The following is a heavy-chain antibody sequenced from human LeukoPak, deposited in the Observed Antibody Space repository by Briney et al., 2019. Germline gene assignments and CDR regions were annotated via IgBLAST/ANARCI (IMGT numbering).Heavy chain of an antibody. CDR3: ARYNYGRGDY. D-gene: IGHD5-24*01. V-gene: IGHV3-48*04. CDR1: GFTFSSFS. J-gene: IGHJ4*02. Sequence: GGSLRLSCAASGFTFSSFSMNWVRQAAEKGLEWVSYISGSSTTIYYADSVKGRFTISRDNAKHSLYLQMNSLRAEDTAVYYCARYNYGRGDYWGQGTLVTVSS. CDR2: ISGSSTTI.